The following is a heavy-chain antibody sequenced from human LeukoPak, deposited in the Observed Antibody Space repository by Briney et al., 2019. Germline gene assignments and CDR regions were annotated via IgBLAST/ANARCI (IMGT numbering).Heavy chain of an antibody. Sequence: PGGSLRLSCAASGFTFSSYAMSWVRQAPGKGLEWVSAISGSGGSTYYADSVKGRFTISRDNSKNTLYLQMNSLRAEDTAVYYCASGTRLGGYSYGVDYWGQGTLVTVSS. CDR2: ISGSGGST. D-gene: IGHD5-18*01. CDR3: ASGTRLGGYSYGVDY. CDR1: GFTFSSYA. V-gene: IGHV3-23*01. J-gene: IGHJ4*02.